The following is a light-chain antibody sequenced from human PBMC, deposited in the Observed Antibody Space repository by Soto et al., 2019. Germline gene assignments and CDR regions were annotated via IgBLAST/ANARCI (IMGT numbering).Light chain of an antibody. Sequence: EIVLTQSPGTLSLSPGERATLSCRASQTVSSSNLAWYQQKPGQAPKVLIYGASSRATGVPDRFSGSGSGTDFILTISRLEPEDFAVYYCQQYGSPPWTFGQGTKVEIK. CDR3: QQYGSPPWT. CDR2: GAS. V-gene: IGKV3-20*01. CDR1: QTVSSSN. J-gene: IGKJ1*01.